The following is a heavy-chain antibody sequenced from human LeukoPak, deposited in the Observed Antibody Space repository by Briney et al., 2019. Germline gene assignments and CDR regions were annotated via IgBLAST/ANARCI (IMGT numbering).Heavy chain of an antibody. CDR3: AKDVYGSASYGFFDY. D-gene: IGHD3-10*01. V-gene: IGHV3-23*01. CDR2: ISGSGGST. Sequence: GGSLRLSCTASGFTFGDYAMSWVRQAPGKGLEWVSTISGSGGSTYYADSVRGRFTISRDNSKNTLYLQMNSLRAEDTAVYYCAKDVYGSASYGFFDYWGQGTLVTVSS. CDR1: GFTFGDYA. J-gene: IGHJ4*02.